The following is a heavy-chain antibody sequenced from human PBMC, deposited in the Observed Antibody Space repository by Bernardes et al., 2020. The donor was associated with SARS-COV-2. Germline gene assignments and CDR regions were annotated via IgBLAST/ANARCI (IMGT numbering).Heavy chain of an antibody. V-gene: IGHV1-69*13. CDR2: IIPIFGTA. J-gene: IGHJ6*02. CDR3: ARDIWRSGSYYKGYYYYGMDV. Sequence: SVKVSCKASGGTFSSYAISWVRQAPGQGLEWMGGIIPIFGTANYAQKFQGRVTITADESTSTAYMELSSLRSEDTAVYYCARDIWRSGSYYKGYYYYGMDVWGQGTTVTVSS. CDR1: GGTFSSYA. D-gene: IGHD1-26*01.